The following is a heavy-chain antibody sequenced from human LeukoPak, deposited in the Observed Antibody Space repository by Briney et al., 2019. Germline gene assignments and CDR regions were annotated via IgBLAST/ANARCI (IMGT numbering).Heavy chain of an antibody. CDR3: ARKMKTGDRVGSFDI. D-gene: IGHD1-1*01. J-gene: IGHJ3*02. Sequence: GGALRHSCAAAGVSIIRHNMNWVGQALTRGGEWVSSIGSDCSYIYYADSVQGRFTISRDNAKNSLYLEMNSVTAEDTAVYYCARKMKTGDRVGSFDIWGRGTMVRVSS. V-gene: IGHV3-21*01. CDR1: GVSIIRHN. CDR2: IGSDCSYI.